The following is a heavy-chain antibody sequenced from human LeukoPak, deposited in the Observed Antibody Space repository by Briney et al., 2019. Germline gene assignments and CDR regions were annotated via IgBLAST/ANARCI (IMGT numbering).Heavy chain of an antibody. CDR1: GGSISSGGYY. Sequence: SETLSLTCTVSGGSISSGGYYWSWIRQHPGKGLEWIGYIYYSGSTYYNPSLKSRVTISVDTSKNQFSLKLSSVTAADTAVYYCARVPSRYCSSTSCSSFDYWGQGTLVTVSS. J-gene: IGHJ4*02. V-gene: IGHV4-31*03. CDR3: ARVPSRYCSSTSCSSFDY. CDR2: IYYSGST. D-gene: IGHD2-2*01.